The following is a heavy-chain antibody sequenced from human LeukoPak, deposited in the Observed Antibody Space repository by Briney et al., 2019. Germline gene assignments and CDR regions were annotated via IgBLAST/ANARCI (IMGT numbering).Heavy chain of an antibody. CDR2: ISSSSSYI. CDR1: GFTFSSYS. V-gene: IGHV3-21*01. D-gene: IGHD3-9*01. J-gene: IGHJ4*02. CDR3: AREADYDILTGYWDFDY. Sequence: GGSLRLSCAASGFTFSSYSMNWVRQAPGKGLEWVSSISSSSSYIYYADSVKGRFTISRDNAKNSLYLQMNSLRAEDTAVYYCAREADYDILTGYWDFDYWGQGTLVTVSS.